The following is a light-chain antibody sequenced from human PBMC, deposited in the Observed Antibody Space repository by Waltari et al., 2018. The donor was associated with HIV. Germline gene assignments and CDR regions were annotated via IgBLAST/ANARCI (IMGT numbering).Light chain of an antibody. V-gene: IGKV3-11*01. CDR3: QQRTNWL. CDR1: QSIAAY. J-gene: IGKJ4*01. CDR2: DAS. Sequence: EIVLTQSPVTLSLSPGERATLSCRASQSIAAYLAWYQQKPGQAPRLLISDASNRATGVPARFSGSGSGTDFTLTISSLEPEDFAVYYCQQRTNWLFGGGTKVEIK.